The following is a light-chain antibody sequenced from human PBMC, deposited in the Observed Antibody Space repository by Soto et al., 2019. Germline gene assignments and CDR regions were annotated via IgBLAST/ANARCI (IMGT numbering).Light chain of an antibody. Sequence: QSVLNQPASVSGSPGQSTTISCTGASSDVGSYNLVSWYQQHPGKAPKLVIYEVNKRPSGVSNRFSGSKSGNTASLTISGLQAEDEADYYCCSYAGSNNTFYVFGTGTKVTVL. V-gene: IGLV2-23*02. CDR2: EVN. CDR3: CSYAGSNNTFYV. CDR1: SSDVGSYNL. J-gene: IGLJ1*01.